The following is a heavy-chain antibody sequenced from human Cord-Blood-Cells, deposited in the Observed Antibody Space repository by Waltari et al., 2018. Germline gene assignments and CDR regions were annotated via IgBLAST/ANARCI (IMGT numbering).Heavy chain of an antibody. CDR2: INPNSGGT. CDR1: GYTSTGYY. V-gene: IGHV1-2*04. Sequence: QVQLVQSGAEVKTPGASVKCSCKASGYTSTGYYMPWVRQPPGQGLEWMGWINPNSGGTNYAQKFQGWVTMTRDTSISTAYMELSRLRSDDTAVYYCARGYSSSWYTYWGQGTLVTVSS. CDR3: ARGYSSSWYTY. D-gene: IGHD6-13*01. J-gene: IGHJ4*02.